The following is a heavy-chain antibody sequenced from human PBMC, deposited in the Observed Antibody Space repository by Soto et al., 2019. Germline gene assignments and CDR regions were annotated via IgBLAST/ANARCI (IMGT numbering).Heavy chain of an antibody. D-gene: IGHD3-16*01. V-gene: IGHV3-23*01. CDR1: GFPFSTSA. CDR2: ISGTSDAA. CDR3: AREGLGGAGGNFDY. Sequence: EVQLLESGGGLVQPGGSLRLSCAASGFPFSTSAMNWVRQAPGKGLEWVSIISGTSDAAYYAESVKGRFTSSRDNSKNTLYLQMNSLRAEDTAVYYCAREGLGGAGGNFDYWGRGTLVTVSS. J-gene: IGHJ4*02.